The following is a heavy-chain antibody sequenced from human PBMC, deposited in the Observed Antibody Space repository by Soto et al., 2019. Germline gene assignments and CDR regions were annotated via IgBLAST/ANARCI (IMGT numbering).Heavy chain of an antibody. V-gene: IGHV4-30-2*01. CDR2: IYHSGST. CDR1: GGSISSGGYS. D-gene: IGHD2-2*01. J-gene: IGHJ4*02. Sequence: QLQLQESGSGLVKPSQTLSLTCAVSGGSISSGGYSWSWIRQPPGKGLEWIGYIYHSGSTYYNPSRNCRFTISVARSTNQFSPTLGSGTAADTAVYYRAGVPACWGQGTLVTVSS. CDR3: AGVPAC.